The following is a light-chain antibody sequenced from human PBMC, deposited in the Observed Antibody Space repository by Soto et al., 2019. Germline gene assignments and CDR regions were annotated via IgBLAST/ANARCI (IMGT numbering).Light chain of an antibody. CDR3: QHYNSYSEA. J-gene: IGKJ1*01. CDR1: QTISSW. Sequence: DIKMTQSPSTLSASVGDRVTITFRASQTISSWLAWYQQKPGKAPKLLIYKASTLKSGVPSRFSGSGSGTEFTLTISSLQPDDFATYYCQHYNSYSEAFGQRT. V-gene: IGKV1-5*03. CDR2: KAS.